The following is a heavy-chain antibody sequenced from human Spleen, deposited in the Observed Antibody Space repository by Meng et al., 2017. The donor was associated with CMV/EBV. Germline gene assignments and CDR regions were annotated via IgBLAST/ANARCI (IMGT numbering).Heavy chain of an antibody. V-gene: IGHV3-11*05. CDR2: ISSSSSYT. CDR3: ARQNFYGSGSYLYYFDY. Sequence: QVQLVESGGGVVKPGGSLRLSCAASGFTFSDYYMSWIRQAPGKGLEWVSYISSSSSYTNYADSVKGRFTISADKSISTAYLQWSSLKASDTAMYYCARQNFYGSGSYLYYFDYWGQGTLVTVSS. D-gene: IGHD3-10*01. J-gene: IGHJ4*02. CDR1: GFTFSDYY.